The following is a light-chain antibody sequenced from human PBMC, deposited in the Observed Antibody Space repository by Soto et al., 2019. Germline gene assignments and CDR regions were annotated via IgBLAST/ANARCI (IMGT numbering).Light chain of an antibody. CDR2: EVT. CDR3: CSYAGSFTWV. V-gene: IGLV2-23*02. Sequence: QSVLTQPASVSGSPGQSITISCTGARSDVESDNVVSWYQQHPGKAPKLMIYEVTKRPSGISNRFSGYKSGNTASLTISGLQAEDEADYYCCSYAGSFTWVFGGGAKVTVL. CDR1: RSDVESDNV. J-gene: IGLJ3*02.